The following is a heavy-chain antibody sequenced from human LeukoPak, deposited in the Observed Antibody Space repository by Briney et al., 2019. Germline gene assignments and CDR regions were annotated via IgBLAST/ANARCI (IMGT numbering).Heavy chain of an antibody. J-gene: IGHJ3*02. CDR2: IYYSGST. CDR3: ARGWELPWAGDAFDI. CDR1: GGSISSYY. D-gene: IGHD1-26*01. Sequence: PSETLSLTCTVSGGSISSYYWSWVRQPPGKGLEWIGYIYYSGSTNYNPSLKSRVTISVDTSKNQFSLKLSSVTAADTAVYYCARGWELPWAGDAFDIWGQGTMVTVSS. V-gene: IGHV4-59*01.